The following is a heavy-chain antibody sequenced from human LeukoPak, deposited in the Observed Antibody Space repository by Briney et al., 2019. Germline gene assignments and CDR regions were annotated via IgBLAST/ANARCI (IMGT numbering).Heavy chain of an antibody. V-gene: IGHV3-7*01. D-gene: IGHD3-16*01. J-gene: IGHJ6*03. CDR3: ARCEGFYDYFSGNPTYYFYMDV. CDR2: IKEDGSET. Sequence: GGSLRLSCAASGFTFSTYWMCWVRQAPGKGLEWVANIKEDGSETNYVESVKGRFFISRDNAKNSQRLQMNSLRVDDSAVYYCARCEGFYDYFSGNPTYYFYMDVWGKGTTVTVSS. CDR1: GFTFSTYW.